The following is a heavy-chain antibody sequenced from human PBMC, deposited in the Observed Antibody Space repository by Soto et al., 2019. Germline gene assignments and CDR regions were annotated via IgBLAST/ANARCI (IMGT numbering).Heavy chain of an antibody. CDR3: AHSKTYYDILTGYYSGLGGWFDR. CDR1: GFSLSTSGVG. V-gene: IGHV2-5*02. D-gene: IGHD3-9*01. J-gene: IGHJ5*02. CDR2: IYWDDAK. Sequence: QITLKESGPTLVKPTQTLTLTCTFSGFSLSTSGVGVGWIRQPPGKALEWLALIYWDDAKRYSPSLKSRLTIIKDTSKSQAVLTMTNMDAVDTATYYYAHSKTYYDILTGYYSGLGGWFDRWGQGTMVTVSS.